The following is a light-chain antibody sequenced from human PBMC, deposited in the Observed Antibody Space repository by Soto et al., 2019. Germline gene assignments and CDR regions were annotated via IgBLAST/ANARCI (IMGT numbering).Light chain of an antibody. V-gene: IGKV1-17*01. CDR1: QGIGKD. Sequence: DIQMTQSPPSLSASVGDRVTITCRASQGIGKDLGWYQQKPGKAPKRLIHDASSLESGVPSRFSGSGSGTGFTLTISSLQPEDRATYCCLQHNSLLTFGGGTKVDIK. J-gene: IGKJ4*01. CDR3: LQHNSLLT. CDR2: DAS.